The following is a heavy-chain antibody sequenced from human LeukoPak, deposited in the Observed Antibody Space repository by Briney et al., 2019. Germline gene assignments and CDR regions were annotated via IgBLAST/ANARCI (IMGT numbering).Heavy chain of an antibody. CDR3: ASAPYCTNGVCYPGDYYYGMDV. D-gene: IGHD2-8*01. CDR1: GGTLSNYA. CDR2: IIPIFGTA. Sequence: SVKVSCKASGGTLSNYAISWVRQAPGQGVEWMGGIIPIFGTANYAQKFQGRVTITADESTSTAYMELSSLRSEDTAVYYCASAPYCTNGVCYPGDYYYGMDVWGQGTTVTVSS. J-gene: IGHJ6*02. V-gene: IGHV1-69*13.